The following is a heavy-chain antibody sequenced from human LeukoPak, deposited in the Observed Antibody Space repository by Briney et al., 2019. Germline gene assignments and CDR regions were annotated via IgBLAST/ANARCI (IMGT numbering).Heavy chain of an antibody. J-gene: IGHJ6*02. V-gene: IGHV1-69*04. CDR1: GGTFSSYP. CDR3: AREIDTAMVTYYYGMDV. D-gene: IGHD5-18*01. Sequence: ASVKVSCKASGGTFSSYPISWVRQAPGQGLEWMGRIIPILGIANYAQKFQGRVTITADKSTSTAYMELSSLRSEDTAVYYCAREIDTAMVTYYYGMDVWGQGTTVTVSS. CDR2: IIPILGIA.